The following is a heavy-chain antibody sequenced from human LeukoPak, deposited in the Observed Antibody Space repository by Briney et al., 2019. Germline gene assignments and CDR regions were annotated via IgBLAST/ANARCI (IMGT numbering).Heavy chain of an antibody. CDR2: IRYDGSNK. CDR3: AKDPGGSSSWRGPFDY. V-gene: IGHV3-30*02. CDR1: GSTFSSYG. Sequence: PGGSLRLSCAASGSTFSSYGMHWVRQAPGKGLEWVAFIRYDGSNKYYADSVKGRFTISRDNSKNTLYLQMNSLRAEDTAVYYCAKDPGGSSSWRGPFDYWGQGTLVTVSS. J-gene: IGHJ4*02. D-gene: IGHD6-13*01.